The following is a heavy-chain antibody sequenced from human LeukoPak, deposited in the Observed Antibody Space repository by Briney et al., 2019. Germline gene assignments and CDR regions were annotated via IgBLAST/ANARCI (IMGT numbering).Heavy chain of an antibody. CDR3: ARETYSSGWYRQGYFDY. Sequence: PSETLSLTCAVYGGSFSGYYWSWIRQPPGKGLEWIGEINHSGSTNYNPSFKSRVTISVDTSKNQFSLKLSSVTAADTAVYYCARETYSSGWYRQGYFDYWGQGTLVTVSS. D-gene: IGHD6-19*01. CDR2: INHSGST. CDR1: GGSFSGYY. V-gene: IGHV4-34*01. J-gene: IGHJ4*02.